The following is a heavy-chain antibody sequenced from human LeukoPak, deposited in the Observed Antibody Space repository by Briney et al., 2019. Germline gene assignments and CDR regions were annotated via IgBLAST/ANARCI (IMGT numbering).Heavy chain of an antibody. CDR3: TTDGAYSGIFDAFDI. CDR1: GFTFSAYA. V-gene: IGHV3-15*01. Sequence: GGSLRLSCAASGFTFSAYAMTWVRQAPGKGLEWVGRIKSKTDGGTRDYAAPVKGRFTISRDDSKTTFYLQMNSLKPEDTGVYYCTTDGAYSGIFDAFDIWGQGTMVTVSS. CDR2: IKSKTDGGTR. J-gene: IGHJ3*02. D-gene: IGHD1-26*01.